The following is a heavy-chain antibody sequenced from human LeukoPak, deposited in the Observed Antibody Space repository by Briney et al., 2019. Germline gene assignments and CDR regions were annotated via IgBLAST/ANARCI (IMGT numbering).Heavy chain of an antibody. D-gene: IGHD5-18*01. J-gene: IGHJ4*02. Sequence: GGSLRLSCAASGFTFSSYAMNWVRQAPGKGLEWVSGISGSGTNTYFADSVKGRFTISRDNSKNTLYMQMNSLRAEDTAVYYCAKGDKPVIAMVKFDYWGQGTLDTVSS. CDR1: GFTFSSYA. CDR2: ISGSGTNT. V-gene: IGHV3-23*01. CDR3: AKGDKPVIAMVKFDY.